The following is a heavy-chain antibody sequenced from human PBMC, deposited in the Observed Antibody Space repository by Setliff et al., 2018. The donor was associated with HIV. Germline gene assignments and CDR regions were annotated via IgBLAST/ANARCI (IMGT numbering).Heavy chain of an antibody. D-gene: IGHD5-18*01. V-gene: IGHV4-59*01. CDR2: IYYSGST. CDR1: GGSISSYY. CDR3: AGGSRGYSYAYYYYYMDV. J-gene: IGHJ6*03. Sequence: SETLSLTCTVSGGSISSYYWSWIRQPPGKGLEWIGYIYYSGSTNYNPSHKSRVTISVDTSKNQFSLKLSSVTAADTAVYYCAGGSRGYSYAYYYYYMDVWGKGTTVTVSS.